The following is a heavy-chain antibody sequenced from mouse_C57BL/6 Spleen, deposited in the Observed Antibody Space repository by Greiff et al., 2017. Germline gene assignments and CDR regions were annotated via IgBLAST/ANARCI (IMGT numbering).Heavy chain of an antibody. D-gene: IGHD2-1*01. CDR1: GYSITSGYY. V-gene: IGHV3-6*01. J-gene: IGHJ4*01. CDR2: ISYDGSN. Sequence: VQLKESGPGLVKPSQSLSLTCSVTGYSITSGYYWNWIRQFPGNKLEWMGYISYDGSNNYNPSLKNRISITRDTSKNQFFLKLNSVTTEDTATYYCARCSIYYGNYFFYAMDYWGQGTSVTVSS. CDR3: ARCSIYYGNYFFYAMDY.